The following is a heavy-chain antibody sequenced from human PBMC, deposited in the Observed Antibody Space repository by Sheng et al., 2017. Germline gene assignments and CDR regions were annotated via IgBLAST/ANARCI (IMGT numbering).Heavy chain of an antibody. CDR1: GGTFSSYA. V-gene: IGHV1-69*05. J-gene: IGHJ5*02. Sequence: QVQLVQSGAEVKKPGSSVKVSCKASGGTFSSYAISWVRQAPGQGLEWMGGIIPIFGTANYAQKFQGRVTITTDESTSTAYMELSSLRSEDTAVYYCAREVTWGIRSAAGNWFDPWGQGTLVTVSS. D-gene: IGHD6-13*01. CDR3: AREVTWGIRSAAGNWFDP. CDR2: IIPIFGTA.